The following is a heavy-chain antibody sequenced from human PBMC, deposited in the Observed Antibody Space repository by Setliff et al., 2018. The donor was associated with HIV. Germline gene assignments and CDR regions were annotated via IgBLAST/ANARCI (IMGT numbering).Heavy chain of an antibody. CDR3: ARGLSFYDPGGFDY. Sequence: SETLSLTCTVSGGSISSRTYYWDWFRQPPGKGLEWIGYIYTSGSTNYNPSLKSRVTISVDTSKNQFSLKLSSVTAADTAVYYCARGLSFYDPGGFDYWGQGTLVTVSS. V-gene: IGHV4-61*05. D-gene: IGHD3-22*01. CDR1: GGSISSRTYY. J-gene: IGHJ4*02. CDR2: IYTSGST.